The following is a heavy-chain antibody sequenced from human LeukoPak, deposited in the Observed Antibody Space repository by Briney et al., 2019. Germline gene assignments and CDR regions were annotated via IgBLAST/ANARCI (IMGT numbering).Heavy chain of an antibody. V-gene: IGHV3-72*01. CDR2: TRTKANSYST. CDR1: GFTFSDHY. CDR3: TRGPADY. J-gene: IGHJ4*02. Sequence: GGSLRLSCAASGFTFSDHYMDWVRQAPGKGLEWVGRTRTKANSYSTEYAASVKGRFTISRDDSKNSLYLQMNSLKTEDTAVYYCTRGPADYWGQGTLVTVSS.